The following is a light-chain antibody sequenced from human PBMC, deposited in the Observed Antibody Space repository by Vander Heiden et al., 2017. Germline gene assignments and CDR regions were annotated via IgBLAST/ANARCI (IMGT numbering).Light chain of an antibody. CDR2: GNS. CDR3: QSYDSSRVV. J-gene: IGLJ2*01. Sequence: QSVLTQPPSVSGAPGQRVTISCTGSSSNIGAGYDVHWYQQLPGTAPKLLSYGNSNRPSGVPDRFSGSKSGTSASLAITGLQAEDEADYYCQSYDSSRVVFGGGTKLTVL. CDR1: SSNIGAGYD. V-gene: IGLV1-40*01.